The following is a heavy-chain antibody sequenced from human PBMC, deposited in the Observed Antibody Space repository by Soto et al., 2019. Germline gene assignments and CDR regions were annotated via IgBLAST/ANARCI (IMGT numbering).Heavy chain of an antibody. D-gene: IGHD6-13*01. Sequence: GGSLRLSCAASGFTFSNYVMNWVRQAPGKGLEWVSAISGGGDSTYYADSVKGRFTISRDNSKNTVYLHMNSLRAEDTALYYCAKDVSWSSSWYEVLDYWGQGTLVTVSS. CDR1: GFTFSNYV. V-gene: IGHV3-23*01. CDR2: ISGGGDST. CDR3: AKDVSWSSSWYEVLDY. J-gene: IGHJ4*02.